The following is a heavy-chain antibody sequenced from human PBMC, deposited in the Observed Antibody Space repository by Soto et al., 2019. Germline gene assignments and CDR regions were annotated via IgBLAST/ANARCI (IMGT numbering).Heavy chain of an antibody. J-gene: IGHJ4*02. CDR1: GFTFSSYG. Sequence: GGSLRLSCAASGFTFSSYGMHWVRQAPGKGLEWVAVIWYDGSNKYYADSVKGRFTISRGNSKNTLYLQMNSLRAEDTAVYYCARDNNDPPFDYWGQGTLVTVSS. CDR3: ARDNNDPPFDY. V-gene: IGHV3-33*01. D-gene: IGHD1-1*01. CDR2: IWYDGSNK.